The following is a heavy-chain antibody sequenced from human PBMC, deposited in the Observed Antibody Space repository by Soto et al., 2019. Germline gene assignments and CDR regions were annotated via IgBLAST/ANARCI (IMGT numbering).Heavy chain of an antibody. D-gene: IGHD6-13*01. CDR3: ARTYSSSWYGAFDY. CDR2: TYYRSKWYN. CDR1: GDSVSSNSAA. Sequence: SQTPSLTCAISGDSVSSNSAAWNWIRQSPSRGLEWLGRTYYRSKWYNDYAVSVKSRITINPDTSKNQFSLQLNSVTPEDTAVYYCARTYSSSWYGAFDYWGQGTLVTVPS. V-gene: IGHV6-1*01. J-gene: IGHJ4*02.